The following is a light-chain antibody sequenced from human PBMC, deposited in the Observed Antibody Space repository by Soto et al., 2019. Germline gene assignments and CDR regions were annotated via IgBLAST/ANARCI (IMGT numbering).Light chain of an antibody. CDR2: DND. V-gene: IGLV1-51*01. J-gene: IGLJ3*02. CDR1: SSNIGNNY. Sequence: QSVLTQPPSVSAAPGQKVIISCSGSSSNIGNNYVSWYQQLPGTAPRLVIYDNDKRPSTIPDRFSGSKSGTSATLAITGLQTGDEADYYCGTWYSSLRGGVFGGGTKLTVL. CDR3: GTWYSSLRGGV.